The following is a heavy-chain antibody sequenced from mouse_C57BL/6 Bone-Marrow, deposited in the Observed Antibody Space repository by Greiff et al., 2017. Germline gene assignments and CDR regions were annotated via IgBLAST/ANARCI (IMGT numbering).Heavy chain of an antibody. Sequence: EVQLQQSGPELVKPGASVKISCKASGYSFTDYNMNWVKQSNGKSLEWIGVINPNNGNTSYNQKFKGKATLTVDKSSSTAYMQLNSLTSEDSAVYYCARGYDYDYAMDYGGRGTSVTVTS. CDR1: GYSFTDYN. CDR2: INPNNGNT. J-gene: IGHJ4*01. CDR3: ARGYDYDYAMDY. D-gene: IGHD2-4*01. V-gene: IGHV1-39*01.